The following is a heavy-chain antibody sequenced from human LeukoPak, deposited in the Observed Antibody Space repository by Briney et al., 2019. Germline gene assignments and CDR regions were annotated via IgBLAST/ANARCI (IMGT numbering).Heavy chain of an antibody. CDR3: ARSRAMATIVGACDY. J-gene: IGHJ4*02. D-gene: IGHD5-24*01. V-gene: IGHV1-69*13. CDR1: GGTFSSYA. Sequence: ASVKVSCKASGGTFSSYAISWVRQAPGQGLEWMGGIIPIFGTANYAQKFQGRVTITADESTSTAYMELSSLRSEDTAVYYCARSRAMATIVGACDYWGQGTLVTVSS. CDR2: IIPIFGTA.